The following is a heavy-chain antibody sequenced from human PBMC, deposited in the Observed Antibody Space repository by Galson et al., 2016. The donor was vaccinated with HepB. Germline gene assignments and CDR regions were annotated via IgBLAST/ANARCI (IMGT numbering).Heavy chain of an antibody. J-gene: IGHJ6*01. V-gene: IGHV3-30-3*01. CDR1: GFSLSSFT. CDR3: ARSPLEVATNRKKYGLDV. Sequence: SLRLSCAASGFSLSSFTIHWVRQAPGKGLEWVSVISYDGSTQYYVESVKGRFTISRDNSKKTLYLQMNSLRVEDTAVYYCARSPLEVATNRKKYGLDVWGQGTTVIVSS. CDR2: ISYDGSTQ. D-gene: IGHD2-15*01.